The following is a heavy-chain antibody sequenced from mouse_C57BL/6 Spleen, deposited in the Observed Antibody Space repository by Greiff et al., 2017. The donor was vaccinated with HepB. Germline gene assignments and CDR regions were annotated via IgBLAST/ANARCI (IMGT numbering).Heavy chain of an antibody. V-gene: IGHV5-9-1*02. CDR3: TRDGDGYYLLSMDY. Sequence: EVHLVESGEGLVKPGGSLKLSCAASGFTFSSYAMSWVRQTPEKRLEWVAYISSGGDYIYYTDTVKGRFTISRDNARNTLYLQMSSLKSEDTAMYYCTRDGDGYYLLSMDYWGQGTSVTVSS. CDR1: GFTFSSYA. J-gene: IGHJ4*01. D-gene: IGHD2-3*01. CDR2: ISSGGDYI.